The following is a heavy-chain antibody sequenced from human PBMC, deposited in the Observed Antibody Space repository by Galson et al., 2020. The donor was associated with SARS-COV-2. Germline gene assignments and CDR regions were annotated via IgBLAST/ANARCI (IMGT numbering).Heavy chain of an antibody. Sequence: GGSLRLSCAASGFTFSSYSMNWVRQAPGKGLEWVSSISSSSSYIYYADSVKGRFTISRDNAKNSLYLQMNSLRAEDTAVYYCARGRRMIAYCGGDCDYRGDYWGQGTLVTVSS. CDR2: ISSSSSYI. CDR3: ARGRRMIAYCGGDCDYRGDY. V-gene: IGHV3-21*01. J-gene: IGHJ4*02. CDR1: GFTFSSYS. D-gene: IGHD2-21*02.